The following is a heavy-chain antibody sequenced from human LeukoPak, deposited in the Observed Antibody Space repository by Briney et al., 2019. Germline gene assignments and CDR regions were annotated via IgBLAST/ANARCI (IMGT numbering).Heavy chain of an antibody. CDR2: IKSKTDGGTT. CDR3: TTLYSGYDDYYYYSGMDV. Sequence: GGSLRLSCAASGFTFSNAWMSWVRQAPGKGLEWVGRIKSKTDGGTTDYAAPVKGRFTISRDDSKNTLYLQMTSLKTEDTPVYYCTTLYSGYDDYYYYSGMDVWGQGTTVTVSS. D-gene: IGHD5-12*01. J-gene: IGHJ6*02. V-gene: IGHV3-15*01. CDR1: GFTFSNAW.